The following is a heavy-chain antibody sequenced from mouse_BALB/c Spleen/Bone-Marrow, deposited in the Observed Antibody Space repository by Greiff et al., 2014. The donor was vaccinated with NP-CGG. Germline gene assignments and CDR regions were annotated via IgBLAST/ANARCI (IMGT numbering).Heavy chain of an antibody. Sequence: VHVKQSGSELVKPGASVKLSCAASGFNIKDTYMHWVKQRPEQGLEWIGRIDPANGDTKYDPKFQGKATITADTSSNTADLQLSSLTSEDTAVYYCTRPSFYYGSSYWYFDVWGAGTTVTVSS. CDR3: TRPSFYYGSSYWYFDV. J-gene: IGHJ1*01. CDR2: IDPANGDT. D-gene: IGHD1-1*01. V-gene: IGHV14-3*02. CDR1: GFNIKDTY.